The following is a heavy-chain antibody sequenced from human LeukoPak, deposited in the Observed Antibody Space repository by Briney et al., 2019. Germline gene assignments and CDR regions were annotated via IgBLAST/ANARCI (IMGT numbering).Heavy chain of an antibody. CDR3: ARGYYYDSSGYYYEGLYAFDI. J-gene: IGHJ3*02. V-gene: IGHV1-18*01. CDR2: ISAYNGNT. Sequence: ASVKVSCKASGGTFSSYAISWVRQAPGQGLGWMGSISAYNGNTNYAQKLQGRVTMTTDTSTSTAYMELRSLRSDDTAVYYCARGYYYDSSGYYYEGLYAFDIWGQGTMVTVSS. D-gene: IGHD3-22*01. CDR1: GGTFSSYA.